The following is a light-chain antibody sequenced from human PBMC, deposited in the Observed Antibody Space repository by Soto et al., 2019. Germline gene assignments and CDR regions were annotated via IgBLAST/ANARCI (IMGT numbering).Light chain of an antibody. CDR2: AAS. Sequence: VYRVTIPCRASETISTYLNWYQQRPGKAPKLLIYAASSLHSEVPLRFSGSGSGTDFTLTISSLHPEDFATYYCQQSYSRPHAFGQGTKVDIK. CDR1: ETISTY. V-gene: IGKV1-39*01. CDR3: QQSYSRPHA. J-gene: IGKJ1*01.